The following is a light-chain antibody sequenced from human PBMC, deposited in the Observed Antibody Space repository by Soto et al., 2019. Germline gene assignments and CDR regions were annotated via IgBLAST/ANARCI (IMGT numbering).Light chain of an antibody. Sequence: DNEMTQSPSSLSASVGDGVIITCRASQGIAHYVAWYQQKPGKVPKLLIYDASTLQSGVPSRFSGSGSGTEFTLTISRLEPEDFTVYYCHHYETFGQGTKVDI. CDR2: DAS. V-gene: IGKV1-27*01. CDR3: HHYET. J-gene: IGKJ1*01. CDR1: QGIAHY.